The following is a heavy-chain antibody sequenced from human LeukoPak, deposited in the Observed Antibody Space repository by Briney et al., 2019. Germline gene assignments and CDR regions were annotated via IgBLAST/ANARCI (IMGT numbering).Heavy chain of an antibody. CDR2: ISDYNGNT. V-gene: IGHV1-18*01. J-gene: IGHJ4*02. CDR3: ARQEDSSGYYWRRVCDY. CDR1: GYTFTSYG. Sequence: ASVKVSCKASGYTFTSYGISWVRQAPGQGLEWMGWISDYNGNTNYAQKLQGRVTMTTDTSTNTAYMELRSLRSDDTAVYYCARQEDSSGYYWRRVCDYWGQGTLVTVSS. D-gene: IGHD3-22*01.